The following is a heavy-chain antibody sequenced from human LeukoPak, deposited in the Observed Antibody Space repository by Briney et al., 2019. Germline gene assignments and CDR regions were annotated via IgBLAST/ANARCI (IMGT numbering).Heavy chain of an antibody. D-gene: IGHD6-13*01. Sequence: SETLSLTCAAYGVSFSGYYWSWIRQPPGKGLEWIGAINHSGSTNYSPSLKSRVTISVDTSKNQFSLKLSAVTAADTAVYYCASAAAPPHSFHYWGQGTLVTVSS. V-gene: IGHV4-34*01. CDR3: ASAAAPPHSFHY. CDR1: GVSFSGYY. CDR2: INHSGST. J-gene: IGHJ4*02.